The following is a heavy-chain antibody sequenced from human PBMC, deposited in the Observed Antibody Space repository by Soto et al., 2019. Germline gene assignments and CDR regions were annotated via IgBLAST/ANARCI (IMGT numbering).Heavy chain of an antibody. D-gene: IGHD6-25*01. Sequence: QVQLVQSGAEVKKPGASVKVSCKASGYTFISYDINWVRQATGQGLEWVGWRNPDTGDRGSAPKLQGKGTMNRNTAINTGTRESSSVRSDDQAVCLCARGDGYMVDYWGQGTQVTVSS. CDR1: GYTFISYD. CDR2: RNPDTGDR. V-gene: IGHV1-8*01. CDR3: ARGDGYMVDY. J-gene: IGHJ4*02.